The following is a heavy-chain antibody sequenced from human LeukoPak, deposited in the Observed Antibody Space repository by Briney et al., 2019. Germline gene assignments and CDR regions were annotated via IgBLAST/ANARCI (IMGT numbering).Heavy chain of an antibody. CDR1: GGSISSYY. D-gene: IGHD3-22*01. CDR3: ARQTIYDSTAWGAFDI. Sequence: SQTLSLTCTVSGGSISSYYWSWIRQPPATGLDWIGYTYYNWSTNYNPSLKSRVTISVDTSNNQFSLKLSSVTAADTAVYYCARQTIYDSTAWGAFDIWGQGTMVTVSS. CDR2: TYYNWST. V-gene: IGHV4-59*08. J-gene: IGHJ3*02.